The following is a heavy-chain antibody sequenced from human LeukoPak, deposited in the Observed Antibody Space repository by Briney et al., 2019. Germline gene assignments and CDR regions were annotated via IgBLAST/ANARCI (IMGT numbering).Heavy chain of an antibody. V-gene: IGHV3-74*01. CDR2: ISGDESST. CDR3: ASPGIALDVFYYFDY. Sequence: GGSLRLSCAASGFTFSSYWMHWVRQAPGKGLVWVSRISGDESSTTYADSVKGRFTITRDNAKNTLYLQMNSLRVEDTAVYYCASPGIALDVFYYFDYWGQGTLVTVSS. D-gene: IGHD6-19*01. J-gene: IGHJ4*02. CDR1: GFTFSSYW.